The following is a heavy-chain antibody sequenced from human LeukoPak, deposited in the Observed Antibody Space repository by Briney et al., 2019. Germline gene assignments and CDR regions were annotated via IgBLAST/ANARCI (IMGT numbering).Heavy chain of an antibody. V-gene: IGHV3-66*01. CDR2: IYSGGST. CDR1: GFTVSSNY. Sequence: PGGSLRLSCAASGFTVSSNYMSWVRQAPGKGLEWVSVIYSGGSTYYADSVKGRFTISRDNAKNSLYLQMNSLRAEDTAVYYCASPGDYGDFDYWGQGTLVTVSS. CDR3: ASPGDYGDFDY. J-gene: IGHJ4*02. D-gene: IGHD4-17*01.